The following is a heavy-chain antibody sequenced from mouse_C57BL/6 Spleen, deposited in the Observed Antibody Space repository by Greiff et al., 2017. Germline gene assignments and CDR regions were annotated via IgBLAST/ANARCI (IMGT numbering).Heavy chain of an antibody. CDR1: GYTFTDYE. CDR3: TKGTTVVAKGYFDV. CDR2: IDPETGGT. D-gene: IGHD1-1*01. V-gene: IGHV1-15*01. J-gene: IGHJ1*03. Sequence: VQLQQSGAELVRPGASVTLSCKASGYTFTDYEMHWVKQTPVHGLEWIGAIDPETGGTAYNQKFKGKAILTADKSSSTAYMELRSLTSEDSAVYYGTKGTTVVAKGYFDVWGTGTTVTVSS.